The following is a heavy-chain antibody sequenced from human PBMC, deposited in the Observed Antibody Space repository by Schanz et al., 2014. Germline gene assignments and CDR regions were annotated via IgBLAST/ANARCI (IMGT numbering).Heavy chain of an antibody. CDR1: GFTFSSNS. J-gene: IGHJ2*01. CDR2: IGSSSSRI. Sequence: EVQLLESGGGLVQPGGSLRLSCAASGFTFSSNSMNWVRQAPGKGLEWISYIGSSSSRIDHADSVKGRFTISRDNAKNTLYLQMNSLRAEDTAIYYCAKDAPYPFDLWGRGTLXTVSS. CDR3: AKDAPYPFDL. V-gene: IGHV3-48*01.